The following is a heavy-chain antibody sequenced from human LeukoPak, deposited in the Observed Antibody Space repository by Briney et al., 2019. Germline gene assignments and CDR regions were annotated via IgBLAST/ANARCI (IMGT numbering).Heavy chain of an antibody. J-gene: IGHJ4*02. Sequence: SETLSLTCTVSGGSISSYYWSWIRQPPGKELEWIGYIYYSGSTNYNPSLKSRVTISVDTSKNQFSLKLSSVTAAGTAVYYCAREGGMGFDYWGQGTLVTVSS. CDR3: AREGGMGFDY. V-gene: IGHV4-59*01. D-gene: IGHD6-13*01. CDR1: GGSISSYY. CDR2: IYYSGST.